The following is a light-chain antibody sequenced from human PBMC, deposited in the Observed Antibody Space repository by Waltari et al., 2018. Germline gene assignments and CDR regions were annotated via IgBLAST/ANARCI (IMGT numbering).Light chain of an antibody. Sequence: QSALTQPPSASGSPGQSVTISCTGTSSDVGGFDYVSWYQQHPGKVPSLMIYEVSKRPAGVPDRFSGSKSGNTASLTVSGLQVEDEAYYYCSSFAGSSQMLFGGGTKLTVL. J-gene: IGLJ2*01. CDR1: SSDVGGFDY. CDR2: EVS. V-gene: IGLV2-8*01. CDR3: SSFAGSSQML.